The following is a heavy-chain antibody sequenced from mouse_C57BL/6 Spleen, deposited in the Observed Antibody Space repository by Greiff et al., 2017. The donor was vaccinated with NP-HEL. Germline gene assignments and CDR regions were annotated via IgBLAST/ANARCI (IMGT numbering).Heavy chain of an antibody. Sequence: QVTLKESGPGLVAPSQSLSITCTVSGFSLTSYGVDWVRQSPGKGLEWLGVIWGVGSTNYNSALKSRLSISKDNSKSQVFLKMNSLQTDDTAMYYGATRYYGSREGAWFAYWGQGTLVTVSA. CDR3: ATRYYGSREGAWFAY. J-gene: IGHJ3*01. D-gene: IGHD1-1*01. CDR1: GFSLTSYG. CDR2: IWGVGST. V-gene: IGHV2-6*01.